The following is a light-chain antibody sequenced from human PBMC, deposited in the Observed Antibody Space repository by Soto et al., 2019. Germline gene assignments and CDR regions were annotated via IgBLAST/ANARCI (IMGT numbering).Light chain of an antibody. CDR1: PSVSSY. CDR2: DAS. Sequence: EIVLTHSPATLSLSPGERATLSCRASPSVSSYLAWYQQKPGQAPRLLIYDASNRSTGIPARFSGSGSGTDFTLTISSLEPDDFAGYYCQQRSHWPGTFGRGTKLEIK. CDR3: QQRSHWPGT. V-gene: IGKV3-11*01. J-gene: IGKJ2*01.